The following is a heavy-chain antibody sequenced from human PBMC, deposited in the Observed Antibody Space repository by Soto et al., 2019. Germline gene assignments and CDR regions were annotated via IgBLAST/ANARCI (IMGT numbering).Heavy chain of an antibody. CDR1: GFTFSSYG. Sequence: QVQLVESGGGVVQPGRSLRLSCAASGFTFSSYGMHWVRQAPGKGLEWVAVISYDGSNKYYADSVKGRFTISRDNSKNTLYLQMNSLRAEDTAVYYCAKDRKGSPDDWGQGTLVTVSS. V-gene: IGHV3-30*18. CDR3: AKDRKGSPDD. CDR2: ISYDGSNK. D-gene: IGHD3-10*01. J-gene: IGHJ4*02.